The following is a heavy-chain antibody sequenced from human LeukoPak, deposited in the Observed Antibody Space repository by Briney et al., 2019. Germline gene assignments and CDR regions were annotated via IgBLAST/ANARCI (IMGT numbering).Heavy chain of an antibody. D-gene: IGHD3-22*01. CDR3: ARRGGRDSSGYHYDY. Sequence: GESLKISCKASGSSFTTYWIGWVRQMPGKGLEWMGIIFPGDSETRYSPSFQGQVTISADKSISTAYLQWSSLKASDTAMYYCARRGGRDSSGYHYDYWGQGTLVTVSS. V-gene: IGHV5-51*01. CDR2: IFPGDSET. J-gene: IGHJ4*02. CDR1: GSSFTTYW.